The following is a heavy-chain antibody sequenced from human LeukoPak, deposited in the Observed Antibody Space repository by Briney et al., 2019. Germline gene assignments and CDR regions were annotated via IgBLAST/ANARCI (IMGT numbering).Heavy chain of an antibody. Sequence: PSETLSLTCTVSGGSISSSSYSWGWIRQPPGKGLEWIGSIYYSGSTYYNPSLKSRVTISVDTSKNQFSLKLSSVTAADTAVYYCARLTGYCSSTSCPGVDYWGQGTLVTVSS. CDR2: IYYSGST. D-gene: IGHD2-2*01. CDR1: GGSISSSSYS. CDR3: ARLTGYCSSTSCPGVDY. J-gene: IGHJ4*02. V-gene: IGHV4-39*01.